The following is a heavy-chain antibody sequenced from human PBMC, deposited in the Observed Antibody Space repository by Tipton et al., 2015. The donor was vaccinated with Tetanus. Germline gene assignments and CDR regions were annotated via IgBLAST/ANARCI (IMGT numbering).Heavy chain of an antibody. V-gene: IGHV5-51*01. D-gene: IGHD3-10*01. Sequence: QLVQSGAEVKKPGESLNISCQASGYTFTDNWIGWVRQRLGKGLEWMGFIYPGNSHVQFSPSFQGRVPFSVDKSINTAYLQWSSLGASDAAMYFCAKGGSFHIWGQGTMVIVSS. CDR2: IYPGNSHV. CDR1: GYTFTDNW. CDR3: AKGGSFHI. J-gene: IGHJ3*02.